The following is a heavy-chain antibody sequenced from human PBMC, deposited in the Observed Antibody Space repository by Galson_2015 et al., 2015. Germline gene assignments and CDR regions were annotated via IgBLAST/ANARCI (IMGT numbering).Heavy chain of an antibody. CDR3: AKGVGSDFYYANDY. D-gene: IGHD3-22*01. V-gene: IGHV3-23*01. J-gene: IGHJ4*02. Sequence: SLRLSCAASGFTFSSYAMSWVRQAPGKGLEWVSLITASGGSPYYADSVKRRFTISGDNSKNTLYLQMNSLRAEDTAMYYCAKGVGSDFYYANDYWGQGTLVTVSS. CDR1: GFTFSSYA. CDR2: ITASGGSP.